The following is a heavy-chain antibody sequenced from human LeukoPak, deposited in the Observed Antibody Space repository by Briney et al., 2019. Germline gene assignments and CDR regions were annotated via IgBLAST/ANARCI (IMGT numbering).Heavy chain of an antibody. Sequence: GESLKISXKGSGYSSTSYWIGWVRQMPGKGLEWMGIIYPGDSDTIYSPSFQGQVTISADRSISTAYLQWSSLKASDTAMYYCARRYCSSTSCYAFDIWGPGTMVTVSS. CDR1: GYSSTSYW. CDR2: IYPGDSDT. CDR3: ARRYCSSTSCYAFDI. J-gene: IGHJ3*02. D-gene: IGHD2-2*01. V-gene: IGHV5-51*01.